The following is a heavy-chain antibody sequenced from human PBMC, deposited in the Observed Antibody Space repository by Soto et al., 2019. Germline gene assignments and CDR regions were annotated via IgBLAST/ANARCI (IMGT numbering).Heavy chain of an antibody. D-gene: IGHD3-9*01. V-gene: IGHV4-30-4*01. Sequence: QVQLQESGPGLLKPSQTLSLTCTVSGASISSADYFWSWIRQPPGQGLEWIGYIDYSGNIFYNPSLESRVTISVDTSKNQFSLKLTSVTAADTAVYYCARQRTVYFARPGDWLDPWGQGTLVTVSS. CDR1: GASISSADYF. J-gene: IGHJ5*02. CDR2: IDYSGNI. CDR3: ARQRTVYFARPGDWLDP.